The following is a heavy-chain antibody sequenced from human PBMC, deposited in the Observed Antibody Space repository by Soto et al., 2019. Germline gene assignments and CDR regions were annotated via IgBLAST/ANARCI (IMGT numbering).Heavy chain of an antibody. D-gene: IGHD4-4*01. Sequence: ASVKVSCKASGYPFSDNQIHWLRRAPGQGLEWMGRINPKSDDTNYAQKFQGRVTMTRDTSIDTAYLELTGLTSDDTATYYCATKPSLDYIRWGLDPWGPGTLVTVSS. CDR3: ATKPSLDYIRWGLDP. V-gene: IGHV1-2*02. CDR1: GYPFSDNQ. J-gene: IGHJ5*02. CDR2: INPKSDDT.